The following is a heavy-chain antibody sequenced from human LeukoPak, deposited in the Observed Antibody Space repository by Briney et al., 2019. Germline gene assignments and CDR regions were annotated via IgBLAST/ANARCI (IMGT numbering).Heavy chain of an antibody. CDR2: INPNDGDT. V-gene: IGHV1-2*02. J-gene: IGHJ4*02. CDR1: AYTFTHYY. Sequence: ASLKVSCKASAYTFTHYYMHWVRQAPGQGFEWMGWINPNDGDTSYAQKFQGRVTMTKDTSISTAHMEVSRLRSDDTAVYYCARANLLYCSSTTCLFDYWGQGTLVTVSS. D-gene: IGHD2-2*01. CDR3: ARANLLYCSSTTCLFDY.